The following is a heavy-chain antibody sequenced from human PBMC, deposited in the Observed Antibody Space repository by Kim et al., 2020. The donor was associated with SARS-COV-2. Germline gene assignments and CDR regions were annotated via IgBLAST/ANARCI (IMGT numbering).Heavy chain of an antibody. V-gene: IGHV3-15*01. J-gene: IGHJ4*02. CDR2: IKSKTDGGTT. CDR1: GFTFSNAW. D-gene: IGHD6-19*01. CDR3: TTLAQWLVLGFAY. Sequence: GGSLRLSCAASGFTFSNAWMSWVRQAPGKGLEWVGRIKSKTDGGTTDYAAPVKGRFTISRDDSKNTLYLQMNSLKTEDTAVYYCTTLAQWLVLGFAYWGQGPLATLSS.